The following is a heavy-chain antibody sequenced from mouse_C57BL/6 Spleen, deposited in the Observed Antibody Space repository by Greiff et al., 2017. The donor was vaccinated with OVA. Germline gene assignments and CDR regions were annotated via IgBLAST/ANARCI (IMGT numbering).Heavy chain of an antibody. D-gene: IGHD3-1*01. CDR2: INPYNGGT. CDR1: GYTFTDYY. J-gene: IGHJ2*01. CDR3: ARSGEYYFDY. V-gene: IGHV1-19*01. Sequence: VQLKESGPVLVKPGASVKMSCKASGYTFTDYYMNWVKQSHGKSLEWIGVINPYNGGTSYNQKFKGKATLTVDKSSSTAYMELNSLTSEDSAVYYCARSGEYYFDYWGQGTTLTVSS.